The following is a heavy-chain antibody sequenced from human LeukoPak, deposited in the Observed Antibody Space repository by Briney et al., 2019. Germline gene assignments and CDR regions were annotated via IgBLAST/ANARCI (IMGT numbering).Heavy chain of an antibody. D-gene: IGHD2/OR15-2a*01. Sequence: GGSLRLSCVASGFTFSTYGMSWVRQAPGKGLEWVSAISGSGGSTYYADSVKGRFTIARDNPQNTLYLQMNILRADDTAIYYCARQGEGTTDYWGQGTLVTVSS. CDR2: ISGSGGST. CDR3: ARQGEGTTDY. J-gene: IGHJ4*02. CDR1: GFTFSTYG. V-gene: IGHV3-23*01.